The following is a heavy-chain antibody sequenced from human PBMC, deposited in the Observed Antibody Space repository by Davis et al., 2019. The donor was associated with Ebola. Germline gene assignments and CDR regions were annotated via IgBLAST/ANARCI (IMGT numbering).Heavy chain of an antibody. Sequence: PGGSLRLSCKGSGYSFTSYWIGWVRQMPGKGLEWMGIIYPGDSDTRYSPSFQGQVTISADKSISTAYLQWSSLKASDTAMYYCARLFPPSAAAGTGVDYWGQGTLVTVSS. CDR3: ARLFPPSAAAGTGVDY. J-gene: IGHJ4*02. V-gene: IGHV5-51*01. CDR1: GYSFTSYW. CDR2: IYPGDSDT. D-gene: IGHD6-13*01.